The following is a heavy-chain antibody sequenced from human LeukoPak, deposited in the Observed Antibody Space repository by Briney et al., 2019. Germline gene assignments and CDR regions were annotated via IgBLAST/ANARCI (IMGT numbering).Heavy chain of an antibody. V-gene: IGHV3-23*01. Sequence: GSLGVPLAESGLAFDEYRMRWPRQPSGKELEWVSIIGGRDDRTYYADSVEGRFTISRDNSKNILYLQMSSLRAEDTAVYYCAKDPNPFYDFWSGYKWGQGTLVTVSS. D-gene: IGHD3-3*01. J-gene: IGHJ4*02. CDR2: IGGRDDRT. CDR1: GLAFDEYR. CDR3: AKDPNPFYDFWSGYK.